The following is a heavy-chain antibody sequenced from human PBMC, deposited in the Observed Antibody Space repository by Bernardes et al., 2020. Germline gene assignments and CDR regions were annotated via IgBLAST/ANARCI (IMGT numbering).Heavy chain of an antibody. CDR1: GFTFSSYA. CDR3: AKSPGYSYGHEFDY. Sequence: GSLRLSFAASGFTFSSYAMSWVRQAPGKGLEWVSAISGSGGSTYYADSVKGRFTISRDNSKNTLYLQMNSLRAEDTAVYYCAKSPGYSYGHEFDYWGQGTLVTVSS. V-gene: IGHV3-23*01. D-gene: IGHD5-18*01. J-gene: IGHJ4*02. CDR2: ISGSGGST.